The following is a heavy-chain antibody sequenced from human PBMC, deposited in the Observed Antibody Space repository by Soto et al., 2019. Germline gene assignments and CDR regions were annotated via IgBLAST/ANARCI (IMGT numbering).Heavy chain of an antibody. Sequence: ASVKVSCKASGYTFTGYYMHWVRQAPGQGLEWMGWINPNSGGTNYAQKFQGGVTMTRDTSISTAYMELSRLRSDDTAVYYCAIGIAAGGYYGMDVWGQGTTVNVS. CDR1: GYTFTGYY. D-gene: IGHD6-13*01. J-gene: IGHJ6*02. V-gene: IGHV1-2*02. CDR3: AIGIAAGGYYGMDV. CDR2: INPNSGGT.